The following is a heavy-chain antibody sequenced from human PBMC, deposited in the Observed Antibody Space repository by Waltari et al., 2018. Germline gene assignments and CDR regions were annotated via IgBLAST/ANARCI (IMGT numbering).Heavy chain of an antibody. CDR1: GFPFSGYW. V-gene: IGHV3-74*01. D-gene: IGHD3-10*01. CDR2: INTDGSST. CDR3: ATVLSTGEQVGR. J-gene: IGHJ4*02. Sequence: EVQLAESGGGLVQHGGSLKLSCAASGFPFSGYWMHWGRHAPGKGPMWVSRINTDGSSTTYADSVKGRFTVSRDNARNTLYLQMDTLRAEDTAVYYCATVLSTGEQVGRWGQGTLVTVSS.